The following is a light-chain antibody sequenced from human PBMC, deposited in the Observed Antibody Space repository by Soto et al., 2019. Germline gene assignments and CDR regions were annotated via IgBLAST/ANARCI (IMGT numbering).Light chain of an antibody. J-gene: IGLJ1*01. V-gene: IGLV1-47*01. CDR3: SAWDDSLSAYV. CDR2: HNY. CDR1: SSNIGSDF. Sequence: QSVLTQPPSASGTPGQRVTISCSGSSSNIGSDFAYWYQQLPGTAPKLLIYHNYQRPSGVPDRFSGSKSGTSGSLAISDLRSEDEADYYCSAWDDSLSAYVFGAGTKLTVL.